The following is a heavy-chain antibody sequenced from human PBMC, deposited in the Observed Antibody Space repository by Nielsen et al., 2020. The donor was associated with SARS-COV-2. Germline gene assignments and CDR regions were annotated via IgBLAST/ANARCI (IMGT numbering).Heavy chain of an antibody. CDR1: GGSISSSSYY. J-gene: IGHJ6*03. V-gene: IGHV4-39*07. Sequence: GSLRLSCTVSGGSISSSSYYWGWIRQPPGKGLEWIGSIYYSGSTYYNPSLKSRVTISVDTSKNQFSLKLSSVTAADTAVYYCAARGDYEPYYYYYYMDVWGKGTTVTVSS. CDR3: AARGDYEPYYYYYYMDV. CDR2: IYYSGST. D-gene: IGHD4-17*01.